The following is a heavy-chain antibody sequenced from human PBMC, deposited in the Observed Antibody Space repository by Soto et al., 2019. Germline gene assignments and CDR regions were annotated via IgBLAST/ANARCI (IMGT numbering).Heavy chain of an antibody. D-gene: IGHD2-15*01. Sequence: QVQLVQSGAEVKKPGASVKVSCKASGYTFTSYGISWVRQAPGQGLEWMGWISAYNGNINYAQKLQGRVTMTTDTSTSTAYMELRSLRSDDTAVYYCARDLSGYCSGGSCYLGAFDIWGQGTMVTVSS. CDR2: ISAYNGNI. CDR1: GYTFTSYG. J-gene: IGHJ3*02. V-gene: IGHV1-18*01. CDR3: ARDLSGYCSGGSCYLGAFDI.